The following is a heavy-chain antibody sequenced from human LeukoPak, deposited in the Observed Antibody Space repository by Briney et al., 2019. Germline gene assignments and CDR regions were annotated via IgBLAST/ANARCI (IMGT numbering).Heavy chain of an antibody. CDR2: IWSDGSNK. J-gene: IGHJ4*02. V-gene: IGHV3-33*01. CDR1: GFTFSNSG. CDR3: ARDPGNSPFDY. D-gene: IGHD1-1*01. Sequence: GGSLRLSCAASGFTFSNSGMHWVRQAPGKGLEWVAVIWSDGSNKDYADSVRGRFTISRDNSKSTLYLQMNSLRAEDTAVYFCARDPGNSPFDYWGQGTLVTVSS.